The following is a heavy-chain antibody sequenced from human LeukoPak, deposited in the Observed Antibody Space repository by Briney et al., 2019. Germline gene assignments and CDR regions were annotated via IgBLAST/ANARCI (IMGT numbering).Heavy chain of an antibody. V-gene: IGHV3-33*01. CDR2: IWYDGSNK. J-gene: IGHJ3*02. CDR1: GFTFSSYG. Sequence: TGGSLRLSCAASGFTFSSYGMHWVRQAPGKGLEWVAVIWYDGSNKYYADSVKGRFTISRDNSKNTLYLQMNSLRAEDTAVYYCARTYCSSTSCYDRRAFDIWGQGTMVTVSS. CDR3: ARTYCSSTSCYDRRAFDI. D-gene: IGHD2-2*01.